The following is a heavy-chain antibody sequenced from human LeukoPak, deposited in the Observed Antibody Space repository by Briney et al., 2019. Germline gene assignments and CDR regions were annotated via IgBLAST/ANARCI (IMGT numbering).Heavy chain of an antibody. D-gene: IGHD2-2*01. V-gene: IGHV3-53*05. CDR3: AKDNPIEEVPGLGPGS. J-gene: IGHJ5*02. CDR2: IYDGGGT. CDR1: GFTVSTNY. Sequence: PGGSLRLSCAASGFTVSTNYMAWVRQAPGKGLEWVSGIYDGGGTFYADSVKGRFTISRDNSKNTLYLQLYSLRTDDTAVYYCAKDNPIEEVPGLGPGSWGQGTLVTLSS.